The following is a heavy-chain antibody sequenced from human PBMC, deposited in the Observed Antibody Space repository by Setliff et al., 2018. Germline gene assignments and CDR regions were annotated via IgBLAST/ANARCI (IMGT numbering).Heavy chain of an antibody. CDR2: IYHSGSI. J-gene: IGHJ6*03. V-gene: IGHV4-61*05. D-gene: IGHD2-21*01. CDR1: GGSINSRTYY. Sequence: SETLSLTCTVSGGSINSRTYYWSWVRQPPGKGLEWIGEIYHSGSINYNPSLKSRVTMSVDKSKNQFSLKLTSVTAADMAVYYCARGLEGEDYFYYMDVWGKGNTVTVSS. CDR3: ARGLEGEDYFYYMDV.